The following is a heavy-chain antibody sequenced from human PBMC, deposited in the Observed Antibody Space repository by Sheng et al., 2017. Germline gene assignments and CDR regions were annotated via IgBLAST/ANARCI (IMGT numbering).Heavy chain of an antibody. CDR1: GFTVSSNY. CDR3: ARPLSDSSWLYFDY. V-gene: IGHV3-53*01. CDR2: LYSGGST. Sequence: EVQLVESGGGFIQPGGSLRLSCAASGFTVSSNYMSWVRQAPGKGLEWVSVLYSGGSTYYADSVKGRFTISRDNSKNTLYLQMNSLRAEDTALYYCARPLSDSSWLYFDYWGQGTLVTVSS. D-gene: IGHD2-21*02. J-gene: IGHJ4*02.